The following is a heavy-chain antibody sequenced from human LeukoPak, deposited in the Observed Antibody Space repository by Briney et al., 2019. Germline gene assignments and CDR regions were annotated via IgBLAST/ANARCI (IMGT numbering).Heavy chain of an antibody. V-gene: IGHV3-23*01. CDR3: AKVRTDYYDSSGHAEYFQH. CDR2: ISGSGGST. J-gene: IGHJ1*01. D-gene: IGHD3-22*01. Sequence: GGSLRLSCAASGFTFSSYAMSWVRQAPGKGLEWVSAISGSGGSTYYADSVKGRFTISRDNSKNTLYLQMNSLRAEDTAVYHCAKVRTDYYDSSGHAEYFQHWGQGTLVTVSS. CDR1: GFTFSSYA.